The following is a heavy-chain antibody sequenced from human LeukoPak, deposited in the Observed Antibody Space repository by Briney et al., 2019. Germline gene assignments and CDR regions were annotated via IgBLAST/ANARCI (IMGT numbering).Heavy chain of an antibody. CDR2: ISSSSSTI. V-gene: IGHV3-48*01. D-gene: IGHD1-26*01. J-gene: IGHJ3*02. Sequence: PGGSLRLSCAASGFTFSSYSMNWVRQAPGKGLEWVSYISSSSSTIYYADSVKGRFTISRDNAKNTLYLQMNSLRAEDTALYHCARESKTYWHTGSAFDIWGQGTMVTVSS. CDR3: ARESKTYWHTGSAFDI. CDR1: GFTFSSYS.